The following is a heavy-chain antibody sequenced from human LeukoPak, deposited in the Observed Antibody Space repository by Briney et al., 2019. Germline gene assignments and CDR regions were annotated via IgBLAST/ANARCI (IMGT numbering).Heavy chain of an antibody. J-gene: IGHJ4*02. CDR3: ARLIRYFDKGVDY. D-gene: IGHD3-9*01. Sequence: PSETLSLTCTVSGGSISSYYWSWIRQPPGKGLEWIGYIYYSGSTNYNPSLKSRVTISVDTSKNQFSLKLSSVTAADTAVYYCARLIRYFDKGVDYWGQGTLVTVSS. CDR1: GGSISSYY. CDR2: IYYSGST. V-gene: IGHV4-59*12.